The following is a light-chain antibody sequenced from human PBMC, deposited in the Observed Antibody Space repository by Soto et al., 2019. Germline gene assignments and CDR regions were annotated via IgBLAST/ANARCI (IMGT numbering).Light chain of an antibody. CDR3: QQFNSYPPDT. V-gene: IGKV1-9*01. Sequence: DVQLTQSPSFLSASIGDRVTITCRASQGISTDLAWYQQKPGKAPKLLIYAASTLQSGTPSRFSGSGSGTEFTITITSLKPEDFATSYCQQFNSYPPDTFGHGTKLEIK. CDR1: QGISTD. J-gene: IGKJ2*01. CDR2: AAS.